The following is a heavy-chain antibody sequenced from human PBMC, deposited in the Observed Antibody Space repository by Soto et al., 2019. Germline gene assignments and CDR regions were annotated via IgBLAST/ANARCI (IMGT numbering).Heavy chain of an antibody. Sequence: GGSLRLSCAASGFTFSSYAMHWVRQAPGKGLEWVAVISYDGSSTYYADSVKGRFTISRDNAKNTLYLQMNSLRAEDTAVYYCAPSRTWFDPWGQGTLVTVSS. CDR3: APSRTWFDP. V-gene: IGHV3-30-3*01. J-gene: IGHJ5*02. CDR2: ISYDGSST. CDR1: GFTFSSYA.